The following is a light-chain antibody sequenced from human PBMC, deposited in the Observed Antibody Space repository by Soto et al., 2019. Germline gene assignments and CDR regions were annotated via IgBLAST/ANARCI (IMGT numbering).Light chain of an antibody. V-gene: IGKV3-15*01. CDR3: QQYNNWPPWWT. CDR2: GAS. Sequence: EIVMTQSPATLSVSPVERATLSCMASQSVSSNLAWYQQKPGQAPRLLIYGASTRATVIPARFSGSGSGTEFTLTISSLQSEDFAVYYCQQYNNWPPWWTFGQGTKVDIK. J-gene: IGKJ1*01. CDR1: QSVSSN.